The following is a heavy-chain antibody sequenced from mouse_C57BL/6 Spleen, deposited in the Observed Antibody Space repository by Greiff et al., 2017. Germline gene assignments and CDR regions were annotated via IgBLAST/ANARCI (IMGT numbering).Heavy chain of an antibody. D-gene: IGHD2-1*01. CDR2: IYPRSGNT. CDR3: AREGHYGNYPYYFDY. J-gene: IGHJ2*01. Sequence: QVQLKESGAELARPGASVKLSCKASGYTFTSYGISWVKQRTGQGLAWIGEIYPRSGNTYYNEKFKGKATLTADKSSSTAYMELRSLTSEDSAVYFCAREGHYGNYPYYFDYWGQGTTLTVSS. V-gene: IGHV1-81*01. CDR1: GYTFTSYG.